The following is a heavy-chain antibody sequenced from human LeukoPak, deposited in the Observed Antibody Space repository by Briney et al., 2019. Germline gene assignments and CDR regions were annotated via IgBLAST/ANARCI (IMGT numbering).Heavy chain of an antibody. Sequence: SETLSLTCTVSGGSISSSSYYWGWIRQPPGKGLEWIGRIYYSGSSSYYYPSLKSRVTISVDTSNNQCSLKLSSATAADTAVYYCATPREGCSSTSCYVTFDYWGQGTLVTVSS. CDR1: GGSISSSSYY. J-gene: IGHJ4*02. V-gene: IGHV4-39*01. CDR2: IYYSGSSS. D-gene: IGHD2-2*01. CDR3: ATPREGCSSTSCYVTFDY.